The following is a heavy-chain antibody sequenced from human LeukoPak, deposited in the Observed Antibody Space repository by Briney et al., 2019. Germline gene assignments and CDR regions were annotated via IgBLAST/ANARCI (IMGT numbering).Heavy chain of an antibody. CDR2: ISYDGSNK. V-gene: IGHV3-30*18. J-gene: IGHJ4*02. D-gene: IGHD3-22*01. CDR1: GFTFSSYG. CDR3: AKDGLLGYYYDSSGYYYGNYFDY. Sequence: PGRSLRLSCAASGFTFSSYGMHWVRQAPGKGLEWVAVISYDGSNKYYADSVKGRFTITRDNSKNTLYLQMNSLRAEDTAVYYCAKDGLLGYYYDSSGYYYGNYFDYWGQGTLVTVSP.